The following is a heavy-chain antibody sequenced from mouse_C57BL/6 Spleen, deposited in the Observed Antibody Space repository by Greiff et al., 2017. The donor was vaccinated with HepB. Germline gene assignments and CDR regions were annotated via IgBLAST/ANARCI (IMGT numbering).Heavy chain of an antibody. CDR1: GYTFTDYE. Sequence: QVHVKQSGAELVRPGASVTLSCKASGYTFTDYEMHWVKQTPVHGLEWIGAIDPETGGTAYNQKFKGKAILTADKSSSTAYMELRSLTSEASAVYYCTRVLRYPSWYFDVWGTGTTVTVSS. CDR3: TRVLRYPSWYFDV. CDR2: IDPETGGT. V-gene: IGHV1-15*01. D-gene: IGHD1-1*01. J-gene: IGHJ1*03.